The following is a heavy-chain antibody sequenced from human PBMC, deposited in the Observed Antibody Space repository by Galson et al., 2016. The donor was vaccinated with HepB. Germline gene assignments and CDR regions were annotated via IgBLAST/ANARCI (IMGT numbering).Heavy chain of an antibody. D-gene: IGHD5-18*01. CDR1: GFAFTDYY. Sequence: SLRLSCAASGFAFTDYYMSWVRQAPGKGLEWVSYISRSISTVHYADSVKGRFTISRDNAKNSLYLQMNSLRDEDTAVYYCASALGIHDYYGMDVWGQGTTVTVSS. CDR2: ISRSISTV. CDR3: ASALGIHDYYGMDV. J-gene: IGHJ6*02. V-gene: IGHV3-11*04.